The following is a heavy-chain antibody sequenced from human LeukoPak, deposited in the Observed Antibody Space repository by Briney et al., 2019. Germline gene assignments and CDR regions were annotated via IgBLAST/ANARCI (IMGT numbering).Heavy chain of an antibody. J-gene: IGHJ5*02. CDR1: GGTFSSYA. V-gene: IGHV1-69*06. D-gene: IGHD6-19*01. Sequence: ASVKVSCKASGGTFSSYAISWVRQAPGHGLEWMGGIIPIFGTANYAQKFQGRVTITADKSTSTAYMELSSLRSEDTAVYYCARVDGYSSGLTSHTHNWFDPWGQGTLVTVSS. CDR2: IIPIFGTA. CDR3: ARVDGYSSGLTSHTHNWFDP.